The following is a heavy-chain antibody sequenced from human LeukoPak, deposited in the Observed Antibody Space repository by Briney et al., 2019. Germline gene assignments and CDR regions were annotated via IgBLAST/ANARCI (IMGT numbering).Heavy chain of an antibody. Sequence: ASVKVSCKASGYTFTGYYMHWVRQAPGQGLEWMGWINPTSGGTNYAQKFQGRVTMTRDTSISTAYMELSRLRSDDTAVYYCARVVVRGSTYGSGPGYWGQGTLVTVSS. CDR2: INPTSGGT. CDR3: ARVVVRGSTYGSGPGY. J-gene: IGHJ4*02. D-gene: IGHD2-2*01. V-gene: IGHV1-2*02. CDR1: GYTFTGYY.